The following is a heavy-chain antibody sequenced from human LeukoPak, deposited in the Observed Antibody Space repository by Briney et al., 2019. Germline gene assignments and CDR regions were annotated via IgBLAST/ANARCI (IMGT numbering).Heavy chain of an antibody. Sequence: ASVKVSCEASGYTFTSYYMHWVRQAPGQGLEWMGWIDPNSGGTNYAQKFQGRVTMTRDTSISTAYMVLNRLRSDDTAVYYCAGEYYYGPGNYYNRIDYWGQGTLVTVSS. J-gene: IGHJ4*02. CDR2: IDPNSGGT. D-gene: IGHD3-10*01. CDR1: GYTFTSYY. CDR3: AGEYYYGPGNYYNRIDY. V-gene: IGHV1-2*02.